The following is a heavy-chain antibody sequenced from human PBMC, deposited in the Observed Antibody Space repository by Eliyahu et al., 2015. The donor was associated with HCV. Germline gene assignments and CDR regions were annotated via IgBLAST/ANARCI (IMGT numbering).Heavy chain of an antibody. Sequence: EVQLVQSGAEVKKPGESLRISCKGSGYSFTSYWISWVRQMPGKGLEWMGRIDPSDSYXNYSPSFQGHVTISADKSISTAYLQWSSLKASDTAMYYCARRGDYVWGSYRSNWFDPWGQGTLVTVSS. V-gene: IGHV5-10-1*01. CDR3: ARRGDYVWGSYRSNWFDP. J-gene: IGHJ5*02. CDR2: IDPSDSYX. CDR1: GYSFTSYW. D-gene: IGHD3-16*02.